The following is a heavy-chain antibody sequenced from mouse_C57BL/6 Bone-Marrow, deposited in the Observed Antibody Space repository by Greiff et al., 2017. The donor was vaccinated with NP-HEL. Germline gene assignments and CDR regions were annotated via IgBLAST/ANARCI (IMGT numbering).Heavy chain of an antibody. V-gene: IGHV14-4*01. CDR3: TTPITTVVEGYFDV. CDR2: IDPENGDT. J-gene: IGHJ1*03. Sequence: EVQVVESGAELVRPGASVKLSCTASGFNIKDDYMHWVKQRPEQGLEWIGWIDPENGDTEYASKFQGKATITADTSSNTAYLQLSSLTSEDTAVYYCTTPITTVVEGYFDVWGTGTTVTVSS. CDR1: GFNIKDDY. D-gene: IGHD1-1*01.